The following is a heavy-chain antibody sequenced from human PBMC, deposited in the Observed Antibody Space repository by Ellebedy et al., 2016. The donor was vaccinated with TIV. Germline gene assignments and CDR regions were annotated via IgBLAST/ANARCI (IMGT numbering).Heavy chain of an antibody. Sequence: GESLKISXRGSGFPFSDFWMNWVRQAPGKGLEWVGNIKQDASETLYVDSVKGRFTISRDNARNSLYLQINDLRAEDTAVYYCAGSWGWRHEYWGQGTLVTVSS. D-gene: IGHD1-26*01. CDR3: AGSWGWRHEY. V-gene: IGHV3-7*01. J-gene: IGHJ4*02. CDR2: IKQDASET. CDR1: GFPFSDFW.